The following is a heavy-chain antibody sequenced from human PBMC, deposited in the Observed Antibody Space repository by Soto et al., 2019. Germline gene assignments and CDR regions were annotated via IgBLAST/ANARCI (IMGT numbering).Heavy chain of an antibody. D-gene: IGHD6-13*01. V-gene: IGHV6-1*01. J-gene: IGHJ5*01. Sequence: QVQLQQSGPGLVKPSQTLSLTCAISGDSVSSNSAGWNWIRQSPSRGLEWLGRTYYRSKWYNDYALSVKSRITINPDTSKNQFSLQLSSVSPEDTAVYYCARATAAGRGDWLDSWGQGTLVTVSS. CDR3: ARATAAGRGDWLDS. CDR2: TYYRSKWYN. CDR1: GDSVSSNSAG.